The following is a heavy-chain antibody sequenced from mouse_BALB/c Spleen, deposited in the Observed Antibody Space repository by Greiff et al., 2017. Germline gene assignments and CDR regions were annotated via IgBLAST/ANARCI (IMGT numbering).Heavy chain of an antibody. CDR3: ARGYGSSSYAMDY. D-gene: IGHD1-1*01. Sequence: EVQLQQSGPELVKPGASVKMSCKASGYTFPSYVMHWVKQKPGQGLEWIGYINPYNDGTKYNEKFKGKATLTSDKSSSTAYMELSSLTSEDSAVYYCARGYGSSSYAMDYWGQGTSVTVSS. V-gene: IGHV1-14*01. J-gene: IGHJ4*01. CDR2: INPYNDGT. CDR1: GYTFPSYV.